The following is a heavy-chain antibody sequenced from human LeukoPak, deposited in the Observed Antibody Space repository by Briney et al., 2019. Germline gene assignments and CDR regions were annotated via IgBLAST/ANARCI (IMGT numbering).Heavy chain of an antibody. CDR2: IKSKTDGGTT. V-gene: IGHV3-15*01. D-gene: IGHD1-1*01. CDR1: GFTFSNAW. Sequence: GGSLRLSCAASGFTFSNAWMSWVRPAPGKGLEWVGRIKSKTDGGTTDYAAPVTGRLTIAREDSKNTLYLQMNSLKPEDTAVYYCTARNWNDLDPFDYWGQGTLVTVSS. J-gene: IGHJ4*02. CDR3: TARNWNDLDPFDY.